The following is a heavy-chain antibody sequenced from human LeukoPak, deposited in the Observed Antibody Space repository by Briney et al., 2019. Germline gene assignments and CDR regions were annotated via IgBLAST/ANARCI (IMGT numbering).Heavy chain of an antibody. CDR2: ISSGSSYI. V-gene: IGHV3-21*01. J-gene: IGHJ4*02. CDR1: GFTFSTYS. CDR3: ARVPSDY. Sequence: GGSLRLSCAASGFTFSTYSMNWVRQAPGKGLEWVSSISSGSSYIYYADSGKGRFTISRDNAKNSLYLQMNSLRAEDTAIYFCARVPSDYRGQGTLVTVSS.